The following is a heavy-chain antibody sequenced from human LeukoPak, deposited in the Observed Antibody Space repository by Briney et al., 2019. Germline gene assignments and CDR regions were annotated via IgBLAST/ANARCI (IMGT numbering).Heavy chain of an antibody. J-gene: IGHJ5*02. CDR1: GGSFSGYY. D-gene: IGHD2-2*01. CDR2: MYDSGST. V-gene: IGHV4-34*01. CDR3: ARERYCSSTSCSRGWFDP. Sequence: SETLSLTCAVYGGSFSGYYWSWIRQPPGKGLEWIGYMYDSGSTYYNPSLKSRVTISVDRSKNQFSLKLSSVTAADTAVYHCARERYCSSTSCSRGWFDPWGQGTLVTVSS.